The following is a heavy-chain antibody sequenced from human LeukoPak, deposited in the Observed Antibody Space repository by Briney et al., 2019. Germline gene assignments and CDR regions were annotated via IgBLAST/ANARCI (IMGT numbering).Heavy chain of an antibody. CDR2: IIPIFGTA. V-gene: IGHV1-69*13. J-gene: IGHJ4*02. D-gene: IGHD3-10*01. CDR1: GGTFSSYA. Sequence: GASVKVSCKASGGTFSSYAISWVRQAPGQGLEWMGGIIPIFGTAKYAQKFQGRVTITADESTSTAYMELSSLRSEDTAVYYCARDLSYYGSGSYYGYWGQGTLVTVSS. CDR3: ARDLSYYGSGSYYGY.